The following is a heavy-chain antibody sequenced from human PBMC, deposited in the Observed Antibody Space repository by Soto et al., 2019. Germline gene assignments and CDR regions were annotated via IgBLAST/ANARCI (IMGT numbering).Heavy chain of an antibody. CDR3: ARSLGYYDILTGYYPANWFDP. J-gene: IGHJ5*02. D-gene: IGHD3-9*01. CDR1: GYTFTGYY. V-gene: IGHV1-2*04. Sequence: GASVKVSCKASGYTFTGYYMHWVRQAPGQGLEWMGWINPNSGGTNYAQKFQGWVTMTRDTSISTAYMELSRLRSDDTAVYYCARSLGYYDILTGYYPANWFDPWGQGTLVTVSS. CDR2: INPNSGGT.